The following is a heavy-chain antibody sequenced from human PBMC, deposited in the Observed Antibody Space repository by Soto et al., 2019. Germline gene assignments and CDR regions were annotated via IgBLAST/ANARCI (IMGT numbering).Heavy chain of an antibody. Sequence: ASVKVSCKASGYTFTSYAMHWVRQAPGQRLEWMGWINAGNGNTKYSQKFQGRVTITRDTSASTAYMELSSLRSEDTAVYYCARDYDFWCGYYSYYYGMDVWGQGTTVTVSS. CDR2: INAGNGNT. CDR1: GYTFTSYA. CDR3: ARDYDFWCGYYSYYYGMDV. J-gene: IGHJ6*02. V-gene: IGHV1-3*01. D-gene: IGHD3-3*01.